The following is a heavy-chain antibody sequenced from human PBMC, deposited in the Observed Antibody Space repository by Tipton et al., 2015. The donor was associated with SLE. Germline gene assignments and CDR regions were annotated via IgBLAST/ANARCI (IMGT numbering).Heavy chain of an antibody. CDR1: GGSFSTDY. V-gene: IGHV4-34*01. D-gene: IGHD3-22*01. Sequence: TLSLTCSVYGGSFSTDYWSWIRRPPGRGLEWIGEIHQSGRVKYNPSLASRLSISVDTSKNQLSLRLSSVTAADTAVYYCARDKAMISVSYGMDVWGQGATVTVSS. J-gene: IGHJ6*02. CDR3: ARDKAMISVSYGMDV. CDR2: IHQSGRV.